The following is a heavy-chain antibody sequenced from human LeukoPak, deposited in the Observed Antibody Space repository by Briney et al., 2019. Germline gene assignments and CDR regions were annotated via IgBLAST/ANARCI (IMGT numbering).Heavy chain of an antibody. CDR3: ARGGSTGYVFDC. CDR1: GFTFSTYA. J-gene: IGHJ4*02. Sequence: GGSLRLSCAASGFTFSTYAMTCVRQAPGKGLEWVAGISTRGDGTYYADSVTGRFTISRDNSKNTLCLQMSSLRPEDTAVYYCARGGSTGYVFDCWGQGALITVSA. CDR2: ISTRGDGT. V-gene: IGHV3-23*01. D-gene: IGHD5-12*01.